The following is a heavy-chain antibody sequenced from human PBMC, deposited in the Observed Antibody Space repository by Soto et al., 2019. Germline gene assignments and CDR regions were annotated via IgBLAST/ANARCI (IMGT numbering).Heavy chain of an antibody. V-gene: IGHV4-59*01. CDR3: ARGIRIAVAGFNWFDP. J-gene: IGHJ5*02. CDR1: GGSISSYY. D-gene: IGHD6-19*01. CDR2: IYYSGST. Sequence: SETLSLTCTVSGGSISSYYWSWIRQPPGKGLEWIGYIYYSGSTNYNPSLKSRVTISVDTSKNQFSLKLSSVTAADTAVYYCARGIRIAVAGFNWFDPWGQGTLVTVSS.